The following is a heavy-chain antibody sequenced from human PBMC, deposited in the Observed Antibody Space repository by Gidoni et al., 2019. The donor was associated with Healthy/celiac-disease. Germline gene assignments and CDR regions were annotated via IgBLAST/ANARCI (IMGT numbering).Heavy chain of an antibody. D-gene: IGHD3-22*01. V-gene: IGHV3-48*02. CDR1: GFTFSCYS. Sequence: EVQLVESGGGLVQPGGSLRLSCAASGFTFSCYSMHWVRQAPGKGLEWVSYISSSSSTIYYADSVKGRFTISRDNAKNSLYLQMNSLRDEDTAVYYCARGGRDYYDSSGYYYFGYFDYWGQGTLVTVSS. CDR2: ISSSSSTI. J-gene: IGHJ4*02. CDR3: ARGGRDYYDSSGYYYFGYFDY.